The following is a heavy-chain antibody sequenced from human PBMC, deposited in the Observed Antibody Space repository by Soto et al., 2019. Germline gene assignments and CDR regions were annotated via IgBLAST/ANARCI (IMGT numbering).Heavy chain of an antibody. Sequence: PSETLSLTCTVSDGSISSGTYYWSWIRQYSGKGLEWIGYIYYNGSTYYNPSLKSRVTISVDTSKNQFSLKLSSVTAADTAVYYCARDPRGVATTFYYGMDFWGQGTTVT. CDR3: ARDPRGVATTFYYGMDF. CDR2: IYYNGST. CDR1: DGSISSGTYY. J-gene: IGHJ6*02. V-gene: IGHV4-31*03. D-gene: IGHD3-3*01.